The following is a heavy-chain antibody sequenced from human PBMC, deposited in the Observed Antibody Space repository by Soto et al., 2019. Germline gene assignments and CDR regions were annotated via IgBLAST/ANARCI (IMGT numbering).Heavy chain of an antibody. Sequence: QVQLVESGGGVVQPGRSLRLSCAASGFTFSSYAMHWVRQAPGKGLEWVAVISYDGSNKYYADSVKGRFTISRDNSKNTLYLQINSLRAQDTAVYYCAREGGSYSLSPCFDSWGQGTLVTVSS. V-gene: IGHV3-30-3*01. D-gene: IGHD1-26*01. J-gene: IGHJ4*02. CDR1: GFTFSSYA. CDR3: AREGGSYSLSPCFDS. CDR2: ISYDGSNK.